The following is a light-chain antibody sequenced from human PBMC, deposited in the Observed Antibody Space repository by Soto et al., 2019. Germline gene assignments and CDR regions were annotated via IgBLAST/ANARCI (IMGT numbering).Light chain of an antibody. V-gene: IGKV3-11*01. CDR1: QSVSEF. J-gene: IGKJ4*01. CDR2: DAS. Sequence: EVVLTQSPATLSLSPGERATLSCRASQSVSEFLAWYQQKPGQAPRLLIYDASNRATGIPVRFSGSGSGTDFTLTISSLEAEDFALYYCQQRSKWPVTFGGGTKVEIK. CDR3: QQRSKWPVT.